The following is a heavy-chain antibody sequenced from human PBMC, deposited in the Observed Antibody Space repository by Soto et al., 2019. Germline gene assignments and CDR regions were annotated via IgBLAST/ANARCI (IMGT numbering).Heavy chain of an antibody. CDR2: SSGSGGST. V-gene: IGHV3-23*01. Sequence: EVQLLEAGGGLVQPGGSLRRSCAASGFTFSSYAMSWVRQAPGKVLEWVSASSGSGGSTYYADSVNGRFTISRDNSKNTLYLQMNSLRAEDTAVYYCAKPLYVSVVPAAIGSSYYYYGMDVWGQGTTVTVSS. CDR3: AKPLYVSVVPAAIGSSYYYYGMDV. J-gene: IGHJ6*02. D-gene: IGHD2-2*02. CDR1: GFTFSSYA.